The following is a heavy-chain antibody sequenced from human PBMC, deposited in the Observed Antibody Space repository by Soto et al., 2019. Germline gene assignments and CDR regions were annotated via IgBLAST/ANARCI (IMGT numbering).Heavy chain of an antibody. Sequence: PGESLRLSCTASGFTFSTYAMHWVRQAPGKGLEWVALISYDGGNKYYADSVKGRFTISRDDSKNALYLQMNSLRAEDTAVYYCARKTARGYGDYFVYWGQGTLVNVSS. D-gene: IGHD4-17*01. CDR3: ARKTARGYGDYFVY. CDR1: GFTFSTYA. J-gene: IGHJ4*02. CDR2: ISYDGGNK. V-gene: IGHV3-30-3*01.